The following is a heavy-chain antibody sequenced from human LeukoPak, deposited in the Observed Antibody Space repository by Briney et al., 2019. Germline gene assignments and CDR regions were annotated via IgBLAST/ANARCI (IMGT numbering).Heavy chain of an antibody. Sequence: GASVKVSCKASGYTFTSYYRHWVRQAPGQGLEWRGIINPSVGNTSYAQKFQGRVTMTRDTSTSTVYMELSRLRSEGTAVYYCARDLGRSNAGSGDYWGQGTLVTVSS. CDR3: ARDLGRSNAGSGDY. CDR2: INPSVGNT. V-gene: IGHV1-46*01. J-gene: IGHJ4*02. D-gene: IGHD3-10*01. CDR1: GYTFTSYY.